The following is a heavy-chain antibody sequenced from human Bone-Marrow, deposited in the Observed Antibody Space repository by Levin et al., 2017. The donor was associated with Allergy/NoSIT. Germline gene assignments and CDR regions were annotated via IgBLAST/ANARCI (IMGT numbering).Heavy chain of an antibody. Sequence: LSLTCVASGFTVRNNYMTWVRQAPGKGLEGVSVIYSGGKTHYADSVKGRFTVSRDKSKNTLYLQMNSLRAEDTAVYYCATHPRAAYWGQGTLVTVSS. CDR1: GFTVRNNY. D-gene: IGHD6-25*01. CDR2: IYSGGKT. J-gene: IGHJ4*02. V-gene: IGHV3-53*01. CDR3: ATHPRAAY.